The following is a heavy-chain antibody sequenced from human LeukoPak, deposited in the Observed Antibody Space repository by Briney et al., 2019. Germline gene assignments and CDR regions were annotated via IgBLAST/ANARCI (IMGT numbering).Heavy chain of an antibody. D-gene: IGHD2-15*01. CDR2: IYGSGNT. J-gene: IGHJ4*02. Sequence: SETLSLTCTVSSGAISTSHWLSWVRQPPGKGLEWIGEIYGSGNTNYNPSLKSRVTISVDTSKNQFSLKLSSVTAAGTAVYYCARVVSGRRDAGYFDYWGQGTLVTVSS. CDR1: SGAISTSHW. V-gene: IGHV4-4*02. CDR3: ARVVSGRRDAGYFDY.